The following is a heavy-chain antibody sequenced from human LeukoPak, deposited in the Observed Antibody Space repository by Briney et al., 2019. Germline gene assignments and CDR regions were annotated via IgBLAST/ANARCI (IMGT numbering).Heavy chain of an antibody. D-gene: IGHD4-17*01. CDR1: GYTFTGYY. J-gene: IGHJ4*02. Sequence: ASVKVSCKASGYTFTGYYMHWVRQAPGQGLEWMGWINPNSGGTNYAQKFQGRVTMTRDTSISTDYMELSRLRSDDTAVYYCARDLVFAVTKATDYWGQGTLVTVSS. CDR2: INPNSGGT. V-gene: IGHV1-2*02. CDR3: ARDLVFAVTKATDY.